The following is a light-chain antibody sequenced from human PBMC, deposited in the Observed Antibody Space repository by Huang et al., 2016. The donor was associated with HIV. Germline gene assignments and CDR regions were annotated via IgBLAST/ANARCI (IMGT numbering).Light chain of an antibody. CDR3: QQYYSTPPIT. CDR1: QGISNS. Sequence: DIQMTQSPSSLSASVGDRVTITCRASQGISNSLAWYQQKPGEAPKLLLYAASRLKSGVPSRFSGSGSGTDYTLTISSLQPEDFATYYCQQYYSTPPITFGQGTRLEIK. CDR2: AAS. J-gene: IGKJ5*01. V-gene: IGKV1-NL1*01.